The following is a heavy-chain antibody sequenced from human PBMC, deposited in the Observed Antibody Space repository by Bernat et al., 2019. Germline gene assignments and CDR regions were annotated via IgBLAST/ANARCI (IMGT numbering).Heavy chain of an antibody. D-gene: IGHD4-17*01. J-gene: IGHJ3*02. V-gene: IGHV4-39*01. CDR2: VYSSGST. Sequence: QLQLQESGPGLVKPSETLSLTCTVSAGSISSHNYFWGWIREPPGKGLEWIGSVYSSGSTYYNPSLKGRVTISVDTSKNQFSLKLSSVTAADTAVYYCARHPYGDQDAFDIWGQGTMVTVSS. CDR1: AGSISSHNYF. CDR3: ARHPYGDQDAFDI.